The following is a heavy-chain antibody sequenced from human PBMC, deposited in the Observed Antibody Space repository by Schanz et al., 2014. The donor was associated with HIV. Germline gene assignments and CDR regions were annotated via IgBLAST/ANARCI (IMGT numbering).Heavy chain of an antibody. J-gene: IGHJ3*01. D-gene: IGHD3-22*01. CDR1: GFTFSDYP. V-gene: IGHV3-21*01. CDR3: ARDFSQGSDSSGPYDAFDL. CDR2: ISGGSTYT. Sequence: EVQLVESGGGLVKPGRSLRLSCTTSGFTFSDYPVSWLRQAPGKGLEWVSSISGGSTYTYYADSIRGRFIVSRDNARSSVYLQMYSLRAADTAVYYCARDFSQGSDSSGPYDAFDLWGQGTMVTVSA.